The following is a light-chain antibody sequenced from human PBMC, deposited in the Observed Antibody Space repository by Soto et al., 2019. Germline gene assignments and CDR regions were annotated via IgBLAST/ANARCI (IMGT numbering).Light chain of an antibody. CDR3: QQYGSSYT. J-gene: IGKJ2*01. V-gene: IGKV3-20*01. CDR2: GAS. CDR1: QSVSNNY. Sequence: DIVLTQSPGTLSLSPGERATLSCRASQSVSNNYLAWYQQKPGQAPRLLMYGASSRATGIPDRFSGSGSGTDFTLTIRRLEPEDFAVYYCQQYGSSYTFGQGTKLEIK.